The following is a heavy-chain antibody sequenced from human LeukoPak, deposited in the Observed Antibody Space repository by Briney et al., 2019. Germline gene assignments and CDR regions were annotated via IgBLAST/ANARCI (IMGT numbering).Heavy chain of an antibody. CDR2: ISAYNGNT. Sequence: ASVKVSCKASGYTFTSYGISWVRQAPGQGLEWMGWISAYNGNTNYAQKFQGRVTMTTDTSTSTAYMELRSLRSDDTAVYYCARDEGDFGVVTIDYWGQGTLVTVSS. CDR3: ARDEGDFGVVTIDY. D-gene: IGHD3-3*01. J-gene: IGHJ4*02. CDR1: GYTFTSYG. V-gene: IGHV1-18*01.